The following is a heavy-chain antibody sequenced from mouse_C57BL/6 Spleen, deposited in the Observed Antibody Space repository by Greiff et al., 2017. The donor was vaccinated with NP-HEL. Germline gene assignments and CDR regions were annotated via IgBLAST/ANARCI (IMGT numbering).Heavy chain of an antibody. D-gene: IGHD1-1*01. CDR3: ARGPHYGSFDY. CDR2: INYDGSST. V-gene: IGHV5-16*01. Sequence: EVQLVESEGGLVQPGSSMKLSCTASGFTFSDYYMAWVRQVPEKGLEWVANINYDGSSTYYLDSLKSRFIISRDNAKNILYLQMSSLKSEDTATYYCARGPHYGSFDYWGQGTTLTVSS. CDR1: GFTFSDYY. J-gene: IGHJ2*01.